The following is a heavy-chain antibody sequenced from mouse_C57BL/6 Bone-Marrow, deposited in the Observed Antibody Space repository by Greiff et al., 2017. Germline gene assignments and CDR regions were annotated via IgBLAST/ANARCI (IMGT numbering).Heavy chain of an antibody. CDR1: GYTFTSYW. CDR2: IHPSDSDT. CDR3: AMGYYGSSRSWGNY. D-gene: IGHD1-1*01. V-gene: IGHV1-74*01. Sequence: QVQLQQPGAELVKPGASVKVSCKASGYTFTSYWMHWVKQRPGQGLEWIGRIHPSDSDTHYNQQFKGKATLTVDKSSSTAYMQLSSLTSEDSAVYYCAMGYYGSSRSWGNYWGQGTTLTGAS. J-gene: IGHJ2*01.